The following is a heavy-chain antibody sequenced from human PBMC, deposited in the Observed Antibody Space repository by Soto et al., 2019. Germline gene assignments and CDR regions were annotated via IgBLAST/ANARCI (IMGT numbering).Heavy chain of an antibody. V-gene: IGHV4-34*01. Sequence: SETLSLTCAVYGGSFSGYYWSWIRQPPGKGLEWIGEINHSGSTNYNPSLKSRVTISVDTSKNQFSLKLSSVTAADTAVYYCARGHSGSCYFGYWGQGTLVTVSS. CDR1: GGSFSGYY. J-gene: IGHJ4*02. D-gene: IGHD1-26*01. CDR3: ARGHSGSCYFGY. CDR2: INHSGST.